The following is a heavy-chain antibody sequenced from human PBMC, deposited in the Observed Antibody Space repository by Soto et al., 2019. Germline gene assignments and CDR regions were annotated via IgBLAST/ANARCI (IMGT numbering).Heavy chain of an antibody. V-gene: IGHV3-30*18. Sequence: PGGSLRLSCAASGFTFSSYGMHWVRQAPGKGLEWVAVISYDGSNKYYADSVKGRFTISRDNSKNTLYLQMNSLRAEDTAVYYCAKEVTMVRGVIHYCYGMDFWGQGTTVTASS. D-gene: IGHD3-10*01. CDR3: AKEVTMVRGVIHYCYGMDF. J-gene: IGHJ6*02. CDR1: GFTFSSYG. CDR2: ISYDGSNK.